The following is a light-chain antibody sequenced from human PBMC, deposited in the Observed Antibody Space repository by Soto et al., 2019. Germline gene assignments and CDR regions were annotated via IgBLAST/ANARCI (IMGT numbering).Light chain of an antibody. CDR1: QSVSRSF. CDR2: GAS. CDR3: QQYGTSPWT. Sequence: EIVLTQSPDTLSLSPGERATLSCWASQSVSRSFLAWYQQRPDQAPRLLIYGASSRATGIPDRFSGSGSGTGFTLTISRLEAEDFAVYYCQQYGTSPWTFGQGTKVEI. V-gene: IGKV3-20*01. J-gene: IGKJ1*01.